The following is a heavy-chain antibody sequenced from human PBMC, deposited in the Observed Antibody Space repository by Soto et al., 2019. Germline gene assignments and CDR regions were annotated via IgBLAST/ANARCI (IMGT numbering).Heavy chain of an antibody. CDR3: AGDYGGNLGY. CDR2: ISSSISYI. D-gene: IGHD4-17*01. V-gene: IGHV3-21*01. J-gene: IGHJ4*02. CDR1: GFTFSSYS. Sequence: PGGSLRLSCAASGFTFSSYSMNWVRQAPGKGLEWVSSISSSISYIYYADSVKGRFTISRDNAKNSLYLQMNSLRAEDTAVEYCAGDYGGNLGYWGQGTLVTVSS.